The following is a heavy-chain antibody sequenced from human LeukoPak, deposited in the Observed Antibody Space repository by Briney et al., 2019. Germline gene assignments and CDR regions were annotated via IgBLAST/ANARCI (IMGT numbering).Heavy chain of an antibody. J-gene: IGHJ4*02. V-gene: IGHV4-39*02. CDR1: GGSISSSSYY. D-gene: IGHD3-3*01. CDR2: IYYSGST. CDR3: ARDRVYDFWSGYPGLDY. Sequence: SETLSLTCTVSGGSISSSSYYWGWIRQPPGKGLEWIGSIYYSGSTYYNPSLKSRVTISVDTSKNQFSLQLNSVTPEDTAVYYCARDRVYDFWSGYPGLDYWGQGTLVTVSS.